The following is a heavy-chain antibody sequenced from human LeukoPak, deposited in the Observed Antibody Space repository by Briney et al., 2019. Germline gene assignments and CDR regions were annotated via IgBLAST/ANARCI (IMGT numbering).Heavy chain of an antibody. CDR2: INSDGGST. J-gene: IGHJ6*04. V-gene: IGHV3-74*03. CDR1: EFTFSSYW. CDR3: ARDGEDFEIDV. D-gene: IGHD3-9*01. Sequence: GGSLRLSCAASEFTFSSYWMHWVRQAPGKGLVWVSRINSDGGSTTYADSVRGRFTVSRDNAKNTLYLQMNSLRAEDTAVYYCARDGEDFEIDVWGKGTTVTVSS.